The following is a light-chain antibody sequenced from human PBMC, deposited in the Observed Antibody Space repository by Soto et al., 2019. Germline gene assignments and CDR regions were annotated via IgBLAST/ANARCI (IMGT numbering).Light chain of an antibody. J-gene: IGKJ2*01. Sequence: EIVLTQSPATLSLSPGERATLSCRASQRVSSYLAWYQQKPGQAPRLLIYDASNRATGIPARFSGSVSGTDFTLNISSLEPEDFAVYYCQQRSNWPPPTFGQGTKLEIK. CDR2: DAS. V-gene: IGKV3-11*01. CDR3: QQRSNWPPPT. CDR1: QRVSSY.